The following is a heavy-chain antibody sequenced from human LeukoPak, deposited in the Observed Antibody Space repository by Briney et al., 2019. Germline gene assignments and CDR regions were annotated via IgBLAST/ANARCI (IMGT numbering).Heavy chain of an antibody. Sequence: GGSLRLSCAASGFTFSSYGMHWVRQAPGKGLEWGAVISYDGSNKYYADSVKGRFTISRDNSKNTLYLQMNSLRAEDTAVHYCAKDLALYDSSGKADYWGQGTLVTVSS. J-gene: IGHJ4*02. D-gene: IGHD3-22*01. CDR2: ISYDGSNK. CDR3: AKDLALYDSSGKADY. V-gene: IGHV3-30*18. CDR1: GFTFSSYG.